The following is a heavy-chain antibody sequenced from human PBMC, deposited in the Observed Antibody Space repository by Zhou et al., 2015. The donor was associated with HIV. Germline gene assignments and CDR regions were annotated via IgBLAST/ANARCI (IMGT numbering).Heavy chain of an antibody. CDR2: IDPNFGNA. J-gene: IGHJ6*03. CDR3: ARSVITDLHTFGDYESGDPSYYYMDV. V-gene: IGHV1-46*01. Sequence: QVQLLQSGPEVKKPGASVTISCRASGYTFATYYINWVRRAPGQGLEWMGMIDPNFGNAYYGHSFQGGVTMTRDTSTSTVYVHLSSLRSEDTAVYFCARSVITDLHTFGDYESGDPSYYYMDVWGKGTAVTVSS. CDR1: GYTFATYY. D-gene: IGHD4-17*01.